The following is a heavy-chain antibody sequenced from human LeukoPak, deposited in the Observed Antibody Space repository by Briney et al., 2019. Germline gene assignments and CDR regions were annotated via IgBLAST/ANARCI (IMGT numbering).Heavy chain of an antibody. CDR2: INHSGST. J-gene: IGHJ5*02. CDR3: ARHYGP. D-gene: IGHD3-16*01. Sequence: SETLSLTCAIYGGSFSGYYWSWIRQPPGKGLEWIGEINHSGSTYYNPSLKSRVTISVDTSKNQFSLKLNSVTAADTAVYYCARHYGPWGQGTLVTVSS. CDR1: GGSFSGYY. V-gene: IGHV4-34*01.